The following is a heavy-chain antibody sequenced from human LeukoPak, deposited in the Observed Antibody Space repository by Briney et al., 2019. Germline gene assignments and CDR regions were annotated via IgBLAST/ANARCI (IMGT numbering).Heavy chain of an antibody. CDR2: INPNSGGT. CDR1: GYTFTGYY. Sequence: ASVKVSCKASGYTFTGYYMHWVRQAPGQGLEWMGWINPNSGGTNYAQKFQGRVTMTRDTSISTAYMELSRLRSDDTAVYYCARGSVGDYVSYYYYYMDVWGKGTTVTVSS. CDR3: ARGSVGDYVSYYYYYMDV. D-gene: IGHD4-17*01. J-gene: IGHJ6*03. V-gene: IGHV1-2*02.